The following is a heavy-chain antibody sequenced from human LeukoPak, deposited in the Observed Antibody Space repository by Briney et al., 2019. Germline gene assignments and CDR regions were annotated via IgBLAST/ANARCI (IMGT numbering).Heavy chain of an antibody. Sequence: PSETLSLTCTVSGYSISSGYYWGWIRQPPGKGLEYIGSIYHSGSTYYKPSLKSRVTISVDTSKNQFSLKLSSVTAADTAVYYCARDRYSYGPYYYYMDVWGKGTTVTVSS. CDR3: ARDRYSYGPYYYYMDV. CDR2: IYHSGST. CDR1: GYSISSGYY. J-gene: IGHJ6*03. D-gene: IGHD5-18*01. V-gene: IGHV4-38-2*02.